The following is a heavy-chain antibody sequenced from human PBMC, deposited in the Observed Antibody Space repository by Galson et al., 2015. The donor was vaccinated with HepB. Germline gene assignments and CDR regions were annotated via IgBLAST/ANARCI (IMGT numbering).Heavy chain of an antibody. V-gene: IGHV4-31*03. CDR1: GGSISSGGYY. CDR2: IYYSGST. J-gene: IGHJ4*02. D-gene: IGHD3-10*01. Sequence: TLSLTCTVSGGSISSGGYYWSWIRQHPGKGLEWIGYIYYSGSTYYNPSLKSRVTISVDTSKNQFSLKLSSVTAADTAVYYCARVPGEPGLEYYFDYWGQGTLVTVSS. CDR3: ARVPGEPGLEYYFDY.